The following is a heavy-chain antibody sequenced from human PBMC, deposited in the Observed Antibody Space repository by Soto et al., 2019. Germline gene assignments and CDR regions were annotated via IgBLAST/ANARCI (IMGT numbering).Heavy chain of an antibody. CDR2: ISWAGDTT. CDR1: GFTFDDYM. D-gene: IGHD6-19*01. CDR3: ATDIRPRGWYGMDV. V-gene: IGHV3-43*01. J-gene: IGHJ6*02. Sequence: DVQLVESGGVVVQSGGSLRLSCAVSGFTFDDYMMHWVRHVPGEGLEWVSLISWAGDTTSYSDSVKGRFTISRDHTEDSLYLETTSLRTADTGLYDCATDIRPRGWYGMDVWAQGTTVNVSS.